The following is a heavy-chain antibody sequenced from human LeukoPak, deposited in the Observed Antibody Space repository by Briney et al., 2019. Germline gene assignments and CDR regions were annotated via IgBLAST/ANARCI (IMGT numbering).Heavy chain of an antibody. D-gene: IGHD1-14*01. V-gene: IGHV3-21*06. CDR3: ATETNGRHYDY. CDR1: GFTVSSNY. CDR2: IGPTGSDR. J-gene: IGHJ4*02. Sequence: GGSLRLSCAASGFTVSSNYVSWVRQAPGKGLEWVASIGPTGSDRYHADSIKGRFTISRDNANNFLYLQMDSLRAEDTAVYYCATETNGRHYDYWGQGTLLTVSS.